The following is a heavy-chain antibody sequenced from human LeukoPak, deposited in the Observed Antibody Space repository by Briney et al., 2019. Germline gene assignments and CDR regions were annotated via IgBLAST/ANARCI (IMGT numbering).Heavy chain of an antibody. D-gene: IGHD3-10*01. J-gene: IGHJ4*02. V-gene: IGHV3-21*01. CDR2: ISSSSNYI. CDR3: ARVPHAMVRGVIITEFYCDY. CDR1: GLTFSSYS. Sequence: GGSLRLSCAASGLTFSSYSMNWVRQAPGKGLEWVSSISSSSNYIYYADSVKGRFTISRDNAKNSLYLQMNGLRAEDTAVYYCARVPHAMVRGVIITEFYCDYWGQGTLVTVSS.